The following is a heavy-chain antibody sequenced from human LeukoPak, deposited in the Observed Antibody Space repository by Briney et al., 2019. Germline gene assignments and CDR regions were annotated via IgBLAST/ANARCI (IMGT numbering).Heavy chain of an antibody. CDR3: ASPHDYGDYLFDY. D-gene: IGHD4-17*01. V-gene: IGHV4-39*01. CDR2: IYYCGTT. CDR1: GGSIRSSSYY. J-gene: IGHJ4*02. Sequence: PSETLSLTCTLSGGSIRSSSYYWGWLRQPPGEGLEWIGSIYYCGTTYYNTSLKRRVTISVDTSKNQISLKLSSVTAADTAVYYCASPHDYGDYLFDYWGQGTLVTVSS.